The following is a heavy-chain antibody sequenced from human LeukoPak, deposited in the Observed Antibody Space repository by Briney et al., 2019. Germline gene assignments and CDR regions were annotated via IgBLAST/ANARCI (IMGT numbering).Heavy chain of an antibody. D-gene: IGHD1-1*01. CDR1: SYSISSGYD. V-gene: IGHV4-38-2*01. Sequence: RSSETLSLTCAVSSYSISSGYDWGWIRQPPGKGLEWIGNIYLSGITYYNPSLKSRVTMSVDTSKNHFSLKLSSVTAADTAVYYCTRVNWVVDYWGQGTLVTVSS. J-gene: IGHJ4*02. CDR3: TRVNWVVDY. CDR2: IYLSGIT.